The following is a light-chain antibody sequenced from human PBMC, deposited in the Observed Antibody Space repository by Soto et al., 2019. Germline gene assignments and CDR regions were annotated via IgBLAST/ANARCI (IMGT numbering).Light chain of an antibody. CDR2: SNN. V-gene: IGLV1-44*01. CDR3: AAWDDSLNGVV. J-gene: IGLJ2*01. CDR1: SSNIGSNY. Sequence: QSVLTQPPSASGTPGQRVTISCSGSSSNIGSNYVYWYQQLPGTAPKLLIYSNNHRPSGVPDRFSYSKSGTSASLAISGLQSEDEADYYCAAWDDSLNGVVFGGGTKLTVL.